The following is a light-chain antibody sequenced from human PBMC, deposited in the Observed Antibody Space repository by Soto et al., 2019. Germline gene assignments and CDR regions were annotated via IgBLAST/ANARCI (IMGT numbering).Light chain of an antibody. Sequence: EIVLTQSPGPLSLSPGERATLSCRSSQSVSTNYLAWYQQKPGQTPRLLIYGASTRATGIPDRFSGSGSGTDFTLTISRLEPEDVAVYYCQQYGTSHWTFGQGTKVDIK. CDR3: QQYGTSHWT. CDR1: QSVSTNY. V-gene: IGKV3-20*01. CDR2: GAS. J-gene: IGKJ1*01.